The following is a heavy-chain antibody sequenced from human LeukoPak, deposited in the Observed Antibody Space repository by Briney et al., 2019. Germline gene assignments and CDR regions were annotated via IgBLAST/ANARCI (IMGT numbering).Heavy chain of an antibody. CDR2: ISGSGGST. Sequence: SGGSLRLSCAASGFTFSSYAMSWVRQAPGKGLEWVSAISGSGGSTYYADSVKGRFTISRDNSKNTLYLQMNSLRAEDTAVYYCAGCYYYDSSGYYYFDYYYGMDVWGQGTTVTVSS. D-gene: IGHD3-22*01. CDR1: GFTFSSYA. V-gene: IGHV3-23*01. CDR3: AGCYYYDSSGYYYFDYYYGMDV. J-gene: IGHJ6*02.